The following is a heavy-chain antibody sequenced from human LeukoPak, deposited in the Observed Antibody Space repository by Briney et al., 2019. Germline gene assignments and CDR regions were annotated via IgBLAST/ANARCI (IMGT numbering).Heavy chain of an antibody. D-gene: IGHD6-6*01. CDR3: VRGNGWPMSIHFDY. V-gene: IGHV4-38-2*02. CDR1: GYSISSGYY. CDR2: IHHSGSS. J-gene: IGHJ4*02. Sequence: SETLSLTCTVSGYSISSGYYWGWIRQPPGKGLEWIGSIHHSGSSYYKSSLKSRVTISLDTSQNQFSLILTSVTAADTAVYYCVRGNGWPMSIHFDYWGQGTLVTVSS.